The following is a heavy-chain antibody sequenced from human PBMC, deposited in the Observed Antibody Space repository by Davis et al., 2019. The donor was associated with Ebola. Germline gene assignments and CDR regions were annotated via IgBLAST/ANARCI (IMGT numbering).Heavy chain of an antibody. V-gene: IGHV4-34*01. CDR3: ARLVTNLDY. CDR2: IYYSGST. J-gene: IGHJ4*02. D-gene: IGHD2-8*01. CDR1: GGSFSGYY. Sequence: SETLSLTCAVYGGSFSGYYWSWIRQPPGKGLEWFGSIYYSGSTYYNPSLKSRVTISVDTSKNQFSLKLSSVTAADTAVYYCARLVTNLDYWGQGTLVTVSS.